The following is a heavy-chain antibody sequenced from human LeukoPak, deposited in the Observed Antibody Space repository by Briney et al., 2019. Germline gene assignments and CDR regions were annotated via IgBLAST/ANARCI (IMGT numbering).Heavy chain of an antibody. CDR3: ARGQGFCTGGVCYMSYFDY. D-gene: IGHD2-8*02. V-gene: IGHV1-18*01. CDR2: ISAYNGNT. CDR1: GYTFTNYG. Sequence: GASVKVTCKASGYTFTNYGISWVRQAPGQGLEWMGWISAYNGNTNYAQKLQGRVTMTTDTSTSTAYMELRSLRSDDTAVYYCARGQGFCTGGVCYMSYFDYWGQGTLVTVSS. J-gene: IGHJ4*02.